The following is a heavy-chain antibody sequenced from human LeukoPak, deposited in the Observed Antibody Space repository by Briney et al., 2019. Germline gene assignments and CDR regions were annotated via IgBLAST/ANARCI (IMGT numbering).Heavy chain of an antibody. Sequence: GASVKVSCKASGYTFTSYYMHWVRQAPGQGLEWMGIINPSGGSTSYAQKFQGRVTMTRDTPTSTVYMELSSLRSEDTAVYYCARVLRYDSSGYYLDYWGQGTLVTVSS. D-gene: IGHD3-22*01. CDR1: GYTFTSYY. CDR2: INPSGGST. J-gene: IGHJ4*02. CDR3: ARVLRYDSSGYYLDY. V-gene: IGHV1-46*01.